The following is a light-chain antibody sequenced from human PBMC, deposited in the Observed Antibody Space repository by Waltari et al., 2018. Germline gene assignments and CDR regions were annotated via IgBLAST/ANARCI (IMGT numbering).Light chain of an antibody. J-gene: IGLJ2*01. Sequence: QSVLTQPPSASGTPGQRVTIPCSGSSSNIGSNYVYWYQQLPGTAPKLLIERNDRRPSGVPDRCSGSKSGTSASLAISVLRSEDEADYYCAAWDNSLSGPAFGGGTKLTVL. CDR3: AAWDNSLSGPA. CDR2: RND. CDR1: SSNIGSNY. V-gene: IGLV1-47*01.